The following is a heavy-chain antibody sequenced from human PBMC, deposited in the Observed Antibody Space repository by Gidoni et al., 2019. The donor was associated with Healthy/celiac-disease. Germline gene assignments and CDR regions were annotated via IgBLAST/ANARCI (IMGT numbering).Heavy chain of an antibody. Sequence: HVPLVQSGAEEKKRGAAVKVPCKLSGYTPTELSMHWVRQAPGKGLDWRGGFDPEDGEAISAQKFQGRVTMTEDTSTDTAYMELSSLRSEDTAVYYCATGVGSLWGQGTLVTVSS. J-gene: IGHJ4*02. CDR3: ATGVGSL. D-gene: IGHD1-26*01. CDR2: FDPEDGEA. V-gene: IGHV1-24*01. CDR1: GYTPTELS.